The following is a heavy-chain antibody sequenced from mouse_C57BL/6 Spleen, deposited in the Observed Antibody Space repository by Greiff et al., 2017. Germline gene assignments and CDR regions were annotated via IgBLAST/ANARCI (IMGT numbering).Heavy chain of an antibody. CDR1: GYAFTNYL. V-gene: IGHV1-54*01. CDR2: INPGRGGT. D-gene: IGHD1-1*01. Sequence: VQLVESGAELVRPGTSVTVSCKASGYAFTNYLIEWVKPRPGQGLEWIGVINPGRGGTDYNEKFKGKATLTADKSSSTANMQLSSLTSEDSAVYICAGGGSITTGFDYWGQGTTLTVSS. CDR3: AGGGSITTGFDY. J-gene: IGHJ2*01.